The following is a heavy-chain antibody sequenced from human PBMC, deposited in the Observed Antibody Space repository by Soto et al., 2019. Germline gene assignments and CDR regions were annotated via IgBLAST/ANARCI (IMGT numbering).Heavy chain of an antibody. CDR1: GGSISSGGYY. D-gene: IGHD2-21*01. CDR3: AASCVGCGGFNYYGMDV. J-gene: IGHJ6*02. Sequence: QVQLQESGPGLVKPSQTLSLPCTVSGGSISSGGYYWSWIRQHPGKGLEWIGYIYYSGSTYYNPSLKSRVTISVDTSKNQFSLKLSSVTAADTAVYYCAASCVGCGGFNYYGMDVWGQGTTVTVSS. CDR2: IYYSGST. V-gene: IGHV4-31*03.